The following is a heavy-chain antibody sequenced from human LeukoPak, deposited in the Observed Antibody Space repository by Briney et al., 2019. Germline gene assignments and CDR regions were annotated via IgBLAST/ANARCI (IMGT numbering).Heavy chain of an antibody. D-gene: IGHD5-24*01. CDR2: IIPRFGKA. CDR1: GIISSRDG. V-gene: IGHV1-69*01. Sequence: GSSVKVSCKTSGIISSRDGITWVRQALGQGLEWMGGIIPRFGKANYPQKFQGRITITADESTSTAYMELSSLRSEDTAVYFCARVQMATTINNFYFDYWGPGTLVTVSS. J-gene: IGHJ4*02. CDR3: ARVQMATTINNFYFDY.